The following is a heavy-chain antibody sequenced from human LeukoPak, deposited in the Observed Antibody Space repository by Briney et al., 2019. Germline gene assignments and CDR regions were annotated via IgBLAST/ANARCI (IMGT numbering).Heavy chain of an antibody. J-gene: IGHJ3*02. Sequence: SETLSLTCTVSGASSSDSTYYWAWFRQPPGKGLEWIASIYFSETKYNPSLKSRITISGDTSKNQFSLKLTSVTATDTAVYYCASPSKLVVSRGAFDIWGQATMVTVSA. CDR1: GASSSDSTYY. D-gene: IGHD3-10*01. CDR2: IYFSET. V-gene: IGHV4-39*01. CDR3: ASPSKLVVSRGAFDI.